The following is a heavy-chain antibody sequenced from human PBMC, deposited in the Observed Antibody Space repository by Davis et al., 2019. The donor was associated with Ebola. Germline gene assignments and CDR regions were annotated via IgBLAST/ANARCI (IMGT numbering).Heavy chain of an antibody. J-gene: IGHJ5*02. CDR1: GDSVSSNSGA. CDR3: ARYTWNNRVFDP. D-gene: IGHD1/OR15-1a*01. V-gene: IGHV6-1*01. Sequence: PSETLSLTCALSGDSVSSNSGAWNWIRQSPSRGLEWLGRTYYNSKWYNDYAASVKSRITINPDTSKNQFSLQLNSVTPEDTAVYYCARYTWNNRVFDPWGQGTLVTVSS. CDR2: TYYNSKWYN.